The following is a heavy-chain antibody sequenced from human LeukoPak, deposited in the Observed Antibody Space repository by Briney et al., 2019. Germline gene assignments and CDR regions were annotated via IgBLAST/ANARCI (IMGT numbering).Heavy chain of an antibody. D-gene: IGHD6-13*01. V-gene: IGHV4-39*07. CDR1: GVSISSSSYY. Sequence: PSETLSLTCTVSGVSISSSSYYWGWIRQPPGKGLEWIGSIYYSGSTYYNPSLKSRVTISVDTSKNQFSLKLSSVTAADTAVYYCARVGQLVRFDPWGQGTLATVSS. J-gene: IGHJ5*02. CDR3: ARVGQLVRFDP. CDR2: IYYSGST.